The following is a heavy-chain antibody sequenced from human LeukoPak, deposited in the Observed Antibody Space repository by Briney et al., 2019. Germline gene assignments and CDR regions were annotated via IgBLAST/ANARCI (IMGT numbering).Heavy chain of an antibody. D-gene: IGHD3-10*01. V-gene: IGHV7-4-1*02. CDR1: GYTFTSYA. J-gene: IGHJ5*02. Sequence: ASVKVSCKASGYTFTSYAMNWVRQAPGQGLEWTGWINTNTGNPTYAQGFTGRFVFSLDTSVSTAYLQISSLKAEDTAVYYCARFSPSPLWFGGSNNWFDPWGQGTLVTVSS. CDR3: ARFSPSPLWFGGSNNWFDP. CDR2: INTNTGNP.